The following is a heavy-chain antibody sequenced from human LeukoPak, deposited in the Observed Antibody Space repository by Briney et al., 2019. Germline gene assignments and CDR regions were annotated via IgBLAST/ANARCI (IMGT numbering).Heavy chain of an antibody. V-gene: IGHV1-2*02. D-gene: IGHD2-2*02. CDR1: GYTFTGYY. J-gene: IGHJ5*02. CDR3: ASASRIVVVPAAINWFDP. Sequence: ASVKVSCKASGYTFTGYYMHWVRQAPGQGLEWMGWINPNSGGTNYAQKFQGRVTMTRDTSISTAYMELSRLRSDDTAVYYCASASRIVVVPAAINWFDPWGQGTLVTVSS. CDR2: INPNSGGT.